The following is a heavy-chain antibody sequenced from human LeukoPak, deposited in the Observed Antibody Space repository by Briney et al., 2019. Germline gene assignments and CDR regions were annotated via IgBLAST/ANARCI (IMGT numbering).Heavy chain of an antibody. CDR3: AHTPWFGELLYPFDY. D-gene: IGHD3-10*01. Sequence: GGSLRLSCAASGFTFSSYGMHWVRQAPGKGLEWVAVISHDGSNKYYADSVKGRFTISRDNSKNTLYLQMNSLRAEDTAVYYCAHTPWFGELLYPFDYWGQGTLVTVSS. CDR1: GFTFSSYG. J-gene: IGHJ4*02. V-gene: IGHV3-30*03. CDR2: ISHDGSNK.